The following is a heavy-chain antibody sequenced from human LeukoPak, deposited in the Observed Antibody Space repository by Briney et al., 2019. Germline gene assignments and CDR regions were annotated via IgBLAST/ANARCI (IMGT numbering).Heavy chain of an antibody. CDR1: GFSLSTSGMC. V-gene: IGHV2-70*11. CDR3: AGFHYYDSSGPRDAFDI. D-gene: IGHD3-22*01. J-gene: IGHJ3*02. CDR2: IDWDDDK. Sequence: RMSGPTLVNPTQTLTLTCTFSGFSLSTSGMCVSWIRQPPGKALEWLARIDWDDDKYYSTSLKTRLTISKDTSKNPVVLTMTNMDPLDTVTDYCAGFHYYDSSGPRDAFDIWGQETMVTVSS.